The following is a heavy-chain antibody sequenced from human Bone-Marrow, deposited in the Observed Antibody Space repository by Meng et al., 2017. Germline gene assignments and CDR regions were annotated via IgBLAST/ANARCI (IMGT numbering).Heavy chain of an antibody. D-gene: IGHD2-2*01. CDR2: INAVFGTT. CDR1: GGTFSNYV. V-gene: IGHV1-69*05. J-gene: IGHJ4*02. CDR3: ARKAGNCISTTCYSLDY. Sequence: SVKVSCKALGGTFSNYVIGWVRQAPGQGLEWMGGINAVFGTTNYAQKFQGRVTITTDESTSTVYMELTRLTSEDTAVYFCARKAGNCISTTCYSLDYWGQGTLVTVSS.